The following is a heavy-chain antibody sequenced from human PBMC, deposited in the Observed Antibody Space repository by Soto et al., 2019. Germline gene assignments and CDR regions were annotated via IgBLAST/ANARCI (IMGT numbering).Heavy chain of an antibody. CDR1: GFTFSSYW. D-gene: IGHD3-22*01. J-gene: IGHJ4*02. CDR2: IKYDGSEK. CDR3: ASSPHKDSRPDY. V-gene: IGHV3-7*03. Sequence: PGESLKISCAASGFTFSSYWMSWVRQAPGRGLEWMANIKYDGSEKYYVDSVKGRLTISRDNAKNSLYLQMNSLRAEDTAVYYCASSPHKDSRPDYWGQGTLVTVSS.